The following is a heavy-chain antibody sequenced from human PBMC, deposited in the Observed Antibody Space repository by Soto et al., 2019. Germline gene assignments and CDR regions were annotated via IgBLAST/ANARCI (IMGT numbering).Heavy chain of an antibody. V-gene: IGHV4-4*02. CDR1: GGSISSSNW. D-gene: IGHD2-2*01. Sequence: PSETLSLTCAVSGGSISSSNWWSWVRQPPGKGLEWIGEIYHSGSTNYNPSLKSRVTISVDKSKNQFSLKLSSVTAADTAVYYCVVQNCSSTSCYFDYWGQGTLVTVSS. CDR3: VVQNCSSTSCYFDY. CDR2: IYHSGST. J-gene: IGHJ4*02.